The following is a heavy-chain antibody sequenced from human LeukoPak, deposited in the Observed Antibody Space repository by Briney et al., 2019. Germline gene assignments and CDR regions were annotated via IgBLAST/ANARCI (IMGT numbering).Heavy chain of an antibody. D-gene: IGHD6-13*01. Sequence: SETLSLTCTVSGGSTSSYYWSWIRQPPGKGLEWIGYIYYSGSTNYNPSLKSRVTISVDTSKNQFSLKLSSVTAADTAVYYCARGVAAAARWFDPWGQGTLVTVSS. V-gene: IGHV4-59*01. CDR3: ARGVAAAARWFDP. J-gene: IGHJ5*02. CDR1: GGSTSSYY. CDR2: IYYSGST.